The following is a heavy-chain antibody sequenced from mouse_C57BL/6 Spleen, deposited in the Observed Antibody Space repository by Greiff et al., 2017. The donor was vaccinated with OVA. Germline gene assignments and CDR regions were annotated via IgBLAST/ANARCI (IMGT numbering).Heavy chain of an antibody. CDR3: ARRYGNYVGYFDV. J-gene: IGHJ1*03. D-gene: IGHD2-1*01. V-gene: IGHV1-82*01. CDR2: IYPGDGDT. CDR1: GYAFSSSW. Sequence: VNVVESGPELVKPGASVKISCKASGYAFSSSWMNWVKQRPGKGLEWIGRIYPGDGDTNYNGKFKGKATLTADKSSSTAYMQLSSLTSEDSAVYFCARRYGNYVGYFDVWGTGTTVTVSS.